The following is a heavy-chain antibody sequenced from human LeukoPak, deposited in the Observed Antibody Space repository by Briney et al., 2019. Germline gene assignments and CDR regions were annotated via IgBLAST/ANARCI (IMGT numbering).Heavy chain of an antibody. CDR2: ISYDGSNK. CDR3: ARRSGITMIVVDAGYFDY. D-gene: IGHD3-22*01. J-gene: IGHJ4*02. V-gene: IGHV3-30-3*01. Sequence: GGSLRLSCAASGFTFSSYAMHWVRQAPGKGLEWVAVISYDGSNKYYADSVKGRFTIYRDNSKNPLYLQMISLRAEDTAVYYCARRSGITMIVVDAGYFDYWGQGTRVSVSS. CDR1: GFTFSSYA.